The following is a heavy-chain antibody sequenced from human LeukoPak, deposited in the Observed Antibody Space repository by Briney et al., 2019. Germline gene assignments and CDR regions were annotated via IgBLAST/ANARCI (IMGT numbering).Heavy chain of an antibody. D-gene: IGHD3-10*01. J-gene: IGHJ5*02. CDR2: IIPILGIA. V-gene: IGHV1-69*04. CDR3: AREGSITMVRWFDP. Sequence: ASVKVSCKASGGTFSCYAISWVRQAPGQGLEWMGRIIPILGIANYAQKFQGRVTITADKSTSTAYMELSSLRSEDTAVYYCAREGSITMVRWFDPWGQGTLVTVSS. CDR1: GGTFSCYA.